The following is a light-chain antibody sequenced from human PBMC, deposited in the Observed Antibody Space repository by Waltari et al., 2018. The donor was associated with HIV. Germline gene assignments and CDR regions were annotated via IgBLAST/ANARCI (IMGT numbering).Light chain of an antibody. CDR2: YDS. CDR3: HVLDISSDLSWV. J-gene: IGLJ3*02. CDR1: NIGSKS. Sequence: SYVLTQPPSVSVAPGKTARITCGGNNIGSKSVHWYQQKPGQAPVLVIYYDSDRPSVIPDRFSGYNSGNTATLTISRVEAGDEADYYCHVLDISSDLSWVFGGGTKLTVL. V-gene: IGLV3-21*04.